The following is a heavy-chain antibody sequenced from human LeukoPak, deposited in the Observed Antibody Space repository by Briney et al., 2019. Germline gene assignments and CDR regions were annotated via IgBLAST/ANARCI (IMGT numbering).Heavy chain of an antibody. J-gene: IGHJ5*02. D-gene: IGHD3-3*01. CDR3: ARANYDFWSGYYLNGFDP. Sequence: SETLSLTCTVSGGSISSYYWSWIRQPPGKGLEWIGYIYTSGSTNYNPSLKSRVTISVDTSKNQFSLKLSSVTAADTAVYYCARANYDFWSGYYLNGFDPWGQGTLVTASS. V-gene: IGHV4-4*09. CDR2: IYTSGST. CDR1: GGSISSYY.